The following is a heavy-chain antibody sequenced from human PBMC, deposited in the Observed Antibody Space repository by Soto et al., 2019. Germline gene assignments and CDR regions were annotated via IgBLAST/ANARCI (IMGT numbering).Heavy chain of an antibody. D-gene: IGHD5-18*01. CDR3: ARDKYSFTKFHYYGRDV. CDR2: IYYSGST. Sequence: QVQLQESGPGLVKPSQTLSLTCTVSGGSISSGGYYLSWIRQHPGKGLEWIGYIYYSGSTYYNPSLKSRVTISVDTSKNQFALNLSSVTAADTAVYYCARDKYSFTKFHYYGRDVWGQGTTVTVSS. V-gene: IGHV4-31*03. J-gene: IGHJ6*02. CDR1: GGSISSGGYY.